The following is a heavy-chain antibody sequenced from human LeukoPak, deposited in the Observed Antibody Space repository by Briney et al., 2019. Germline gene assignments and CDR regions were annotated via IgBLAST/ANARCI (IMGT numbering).Heavy chain of an antibody. CDR2: IYYSGST. Sequence: SETLSLTCTVSGGSISTYYWSWIRQPPGKGLEWVGNIYYSGSTIYNPSLKSRVTMSVDTSKNQFSLNLTSVNAADTAVYYCARERGDFKTNFDYWGQGTLVTVSS. J-gene: IGHJ4*02. CDR1: GGSISTYY. CDR3: ARERGDFKTNFDY. V-gene: IGHV4-59*01. D-gene: IGHD4-17*01.